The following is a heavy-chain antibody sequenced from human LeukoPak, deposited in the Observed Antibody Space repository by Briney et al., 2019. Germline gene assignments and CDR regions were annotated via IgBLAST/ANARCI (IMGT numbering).Heavy chain of an antibody. J-gene: IGHJ3*02. CDR2: IYPGDSDT. Sequence: GESLKISCKGSGYSFTIYWIVWVRQMPGKGLEWMGIIYPGDSDTRYSPSFQGQVTISADKSITTAYLQWSSLKASDTAMYYCARLRGHSNYRRGAFDIWGQGTMVTVSS. D-gene: IGHD6-13*01. CDR3: ARLRGHSNYRRGAFDI. CDR1: GYSFTIYW. V-gene: IGHV5-51*01.